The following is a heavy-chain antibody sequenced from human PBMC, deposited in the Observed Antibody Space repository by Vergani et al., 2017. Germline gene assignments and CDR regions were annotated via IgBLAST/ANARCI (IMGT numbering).Heavy chain of an antibody. V-gene: IGHV3-20*04. D-gene: IGHD6-19*01. CDR2: LNWNGDDT. J-gene: IGHJ4*02. Sequence: EVQLVESGGAVVRPGGSLRLSCEASGFTFDFYGFSWVRQAPGKGLEWVSGLNWNGDDTGHADSVRGRFTVSRDNAKKSLYLQMNSLRVEDTAMYYCVREFISGWRVFHSWGRGTLVTVSS. CDR3: VREFISGWRVFHS. CDR1: GFTFDFYG.